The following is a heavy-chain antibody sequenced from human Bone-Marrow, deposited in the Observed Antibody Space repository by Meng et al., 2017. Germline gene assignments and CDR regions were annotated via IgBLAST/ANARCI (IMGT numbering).Heavy chain of an antibody. Sequence: SETLSLTCTVSGYSISSGYYWGWIRQPPGKGLEWIGSIYHSGSTYYNPSLKSRVTISVDTSKNQFSLKLSSVTAADTAVYYCARGRIAVAGTPFDPWGQGTLVTVSS. V-gene: IGHV4-38-2*02. D-gene: IGHD6-19*01. CDR2: IYHSGST. J-gene: IGHJ5*02. CDR3: ARGRIAVAGTPFDP. CDR1: GYSISSGYY.